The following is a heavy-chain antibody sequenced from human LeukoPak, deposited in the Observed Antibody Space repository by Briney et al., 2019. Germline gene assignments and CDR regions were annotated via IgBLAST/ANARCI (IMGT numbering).Heavy chain of an antibody. V-gene: IGHV1-69*05. CDR1: GGTFSSYA. CDR2: IIPIFCTA. D-gene: IGHD5-24*01. CDR3: ARDRDLEMATS. Sequence: ASVKVSCKASGGTFSSYAISWVRQAPGQGLEWMGRIIPIFCTANYAQKFQGRVTITTDESTSTAYMELSSLRAEDTAVYYCARDRDLEMATSWGQGTLVTASS. J-gene: IGHJ4*02.